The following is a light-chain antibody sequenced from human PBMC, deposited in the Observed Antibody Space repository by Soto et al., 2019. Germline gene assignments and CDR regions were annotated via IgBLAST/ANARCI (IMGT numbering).Light chain of an antibody. Sequence: DIQMTQSPSTLSASVGDRVTITCRASQSISSWLAWYQQKPGKAPKLLIYHASSLESGVPSRFSGSGSGTEFTLTISSLQADDFATYYCQQYNSYSYTFGQGTKLEIK. CDR2: HAS. CDR1: QSISSW. V-gene: IGKV1-5*01. J-gene: IGKJ2*01. CDR3: QQYNSYSYT.